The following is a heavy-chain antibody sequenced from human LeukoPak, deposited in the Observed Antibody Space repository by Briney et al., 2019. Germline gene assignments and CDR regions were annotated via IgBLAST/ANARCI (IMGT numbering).Heavy chain of an antibody. CDR2: ISSSGSTI. D-gene: IGHD2-21*01. J-gene: IGHJ4*02. Sequence: PGGSLRLSCAASGFTFSDYYMSWIRQAPGKGLEWVSYISSSGSTIYYADSVKGRFTISRDNAKNSLYLQMNSLRAEDTAVYYCARDDGNGYCYLNADYWGQGTLVTVSS. CDR1: GFTFSDYY. CDR3: ARDDGNGYCYLNADY. V-gene: IGHV3-11*01.